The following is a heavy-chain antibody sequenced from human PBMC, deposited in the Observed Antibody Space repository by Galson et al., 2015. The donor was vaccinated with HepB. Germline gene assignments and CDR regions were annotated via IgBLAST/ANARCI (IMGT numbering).Heavy chain of an antibody. Sequence: SVKVSCKASGYTFTGYYMHWVRQAPGQGLEWMGWINPNSGGTNYAQKFQGRVTMTRDTSISTAYMELSRLRSDDTAVYYCARGNYYGSGSYGIDYWGQGTLVTVSS. D-gene: IGHD3-10*01. CDR1: GYTFTGYY. J-gene: IGHJ4*02. V-gene: IGHV1-2*02. CDR2: INPNSGGT. CDR3: ARGNYYGSGSYGIDY.